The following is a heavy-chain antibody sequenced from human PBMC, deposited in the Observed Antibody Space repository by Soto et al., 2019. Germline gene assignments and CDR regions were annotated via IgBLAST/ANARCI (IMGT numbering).Heavy chain of an antibody. CDR2: ISYDGSNK. J-gene: IGHJ6*02. CDR3: ARDGRVVDTGMDV. V-gene: IGHV3-30-3*01. Sequence: QVQLVESGGGVVQPGRSLRLSCAASGFTFSSYAMHWVRQAPGKGLEWVAVISYDGSNKYYADSVKGRFPISRDNSKNTLYLQMSSLRAEDTAVYYCARDGRVVDTGMDVWGQGTTVTVSS. D-gene: IGHD2-21*01. CDR1: GFTFSSYA.